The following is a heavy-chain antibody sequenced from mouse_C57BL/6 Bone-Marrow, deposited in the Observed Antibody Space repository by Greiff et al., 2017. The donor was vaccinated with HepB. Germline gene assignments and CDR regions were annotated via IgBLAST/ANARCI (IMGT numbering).Heavy chain of an antibody. D-gene: IGHD3-2*02. J-gene: IGHJ3*01. CDR3: ARPRDSSPHAY. CDR1: GFTFSSYG. V-gene: IGHV5-6*01. Sequence: EVKLVESGGDLVKPGGSLKLSCAASGFTFSSYGMSWVRQTPDKRLEWVATISSGGSYTYYPDSVKGRFTISRDNAKNTLYLQMSSLKSEDTAMYYCARPRDSSPHAYWGQGTRVTVSA. CDR2: ISSGGSYT.